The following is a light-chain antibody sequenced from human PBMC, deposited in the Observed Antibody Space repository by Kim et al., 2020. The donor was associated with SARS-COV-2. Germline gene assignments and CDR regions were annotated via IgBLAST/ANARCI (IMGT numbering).Light chain of an antibody. CDR1: QSVSSI. CDR3: QQYNNWPPT. Sequence: VSPRERATLSCRASQSVSSILAWYQQKPGQAPRLLIYGASTRATGIPARFSGSESGTEFTLTISSLQSEDFAVYYCQQYNNWPPTFGQGTTVDIK. J-gene: IGKJ1*01. V-gene: IGKV3-15*01. CDR2: GAS.